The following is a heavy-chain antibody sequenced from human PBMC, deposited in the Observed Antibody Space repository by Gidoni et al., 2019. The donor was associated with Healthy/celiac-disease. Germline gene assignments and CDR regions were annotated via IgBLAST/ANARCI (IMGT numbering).Heavy chain of an antibody. CDR2: IYYSGGT. CDR3: ARDDGGYSNYDY. CDR1: GGSISSGDYY. Sequence: QVQLQESGPGLVKPSQTLSLTCTVSGGSISSGDYYWIWIRQHPGKGLEWIGYIYYSGGTYYNPSLKSRVTMSVDTSKNQFSLRLSSVTAADTAVYYCARDDGGYSNYDYWGQGTLVTVSS. J-gene: IGHJ4*02. V-gene: IGHV4-31*03. D-gene: IGHD4-4*01.